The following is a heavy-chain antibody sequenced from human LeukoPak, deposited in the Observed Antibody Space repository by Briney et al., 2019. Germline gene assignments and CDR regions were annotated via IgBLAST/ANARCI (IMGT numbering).Heavy chain of an antibody. CDR1: GGSISSYY. V-gene: IGHV4-59*01. Sequence: PSETLSLTCTVPGGSISSYYWSWIRQPPGKGLEWIGYIYYSGSTNYNPSLKSRVTISVDTSKNQFSLKLSSVTAADTAVYYCARDGGYSRDWGQGTLVTASS. J-gene: IGHJ4*02. CDR2: IYYSGST. CDR3: ARDGGYSRD. D-gene: IGHD6-13*01.